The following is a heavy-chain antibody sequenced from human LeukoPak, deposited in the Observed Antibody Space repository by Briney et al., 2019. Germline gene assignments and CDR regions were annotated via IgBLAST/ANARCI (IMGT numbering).Heavy chain of an antibody. J-gene: IGHJ4*02. CDR1: GFTFSSYW. D-gene: IGHD3-22*01. V-gene: IGHV3-7*01. CDR2: IKQDGGEK. Sequence: GGSLRLSCSTSGFTFSSYWMSWVRQAPGKGLEWVANIKQDGGEKYYVDSVKGRFTISRENAKNSLFLLMNSLRADDTAVYYCAREYYDSSGYYHGWHWGQGALVTVSS. CDR3: AREYYDSSGYYHGWH.